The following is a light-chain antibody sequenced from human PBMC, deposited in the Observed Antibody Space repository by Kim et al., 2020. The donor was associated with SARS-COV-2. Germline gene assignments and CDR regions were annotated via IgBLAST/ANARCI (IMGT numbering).Light chain of an antibody. CDR2: GYI. J-gene: IGLJ1*01. Sequence: SVTISFTGISSTLGEGYELPWYQQLPGHAPQLLLSGYINPPSVVPDRFSGSTSGTSASLAITGLQTEDEADYYCQSYDNSLSGYVFGTGTKVTVL. CDR1: SSTLGEGYE. CDR3: QSYDNSLSGYV. V-gene: IGLV1-40*01.